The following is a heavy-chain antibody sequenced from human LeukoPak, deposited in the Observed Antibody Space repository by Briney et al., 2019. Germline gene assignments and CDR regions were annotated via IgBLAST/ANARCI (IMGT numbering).Heavy chain of an antibody. Sequence: SETLSLTCNVSGYSMRSYYWSWLRQPPGKGLEWIAYFSHSGTTNYNPSLKSRVIISVDASNHQFSLTLRSVTAADTAVYYCARHLDYDSGGYFYPYFDDWGQGTLVTVSS. J-gene: IGHJ4*02. CDR3: ARHLDYDSGGYFYPYFDD. CDR2: FSHSGTT. D-gene: IGHD3-22*01. CDR1: GYSMRSYY. V-gene: IGHV4-59*08.